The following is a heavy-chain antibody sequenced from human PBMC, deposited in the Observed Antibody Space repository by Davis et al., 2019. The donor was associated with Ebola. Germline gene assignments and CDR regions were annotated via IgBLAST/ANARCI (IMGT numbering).Heavy chain of an antibody. CDR2: IYPSGGGT. Sequence: ASVTVSCKASGYTFTSYGISWVRQAPGQGLEWVGIIYPSGGGTRFAQTFQGRVTMTGAASTSTVYMDMRSLRFDDTAVYYCARDPGGGISTSSYFSARGPPRNNYFHPWGQGTLVTVSS. V-gene: IGHV1-46*01. J-gene: IGHJ5*02. CDR1: GYTFTSYG. CDR3: ARDPGGGISTSSYFSARGPPRNNYFHP. D-gene: IGHD3-10*01.